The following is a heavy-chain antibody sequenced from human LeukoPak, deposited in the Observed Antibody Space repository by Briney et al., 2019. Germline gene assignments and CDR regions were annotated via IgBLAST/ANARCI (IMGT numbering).Heavy chain of an antibody. CDR2: ISSSGSTI. V-gene: IGHV3-48*03. CDR1: GFTFSSYE. D-gene: IGHD2-15*01. J-gene: IGHJ4*02. CDR3: AREVRVADFDY. Sequence: GGSLRLSCAASGFTFSSYEMNWVRQAPGKGLEWVSYISSSGSTIYYADSVKGRFTISRDNAKNSLYLQMNSLRAEDTAVYYCAREVRVADFDYWGQGTLVTVSS.